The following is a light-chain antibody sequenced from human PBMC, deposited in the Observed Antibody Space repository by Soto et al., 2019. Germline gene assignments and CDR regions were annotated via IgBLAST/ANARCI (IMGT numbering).Light chain of an antibody. CDR3: SSYTSTDTLYV. CDR1: SSDVGPYNY. Sequence: QSALTQPASVSGSPGQSITISCAGTSSDVGPYNYVSWYQLHPGKAPKLMIFEVSNRPSGVSNRFSGSKSGNTASLTISGLQAEDEADYYCSSYTSTDTLYVFGTGTKVTAL. CDR2: EVS. J-gene: IGLJ1*01. V-gene: IGLV2-14*01.